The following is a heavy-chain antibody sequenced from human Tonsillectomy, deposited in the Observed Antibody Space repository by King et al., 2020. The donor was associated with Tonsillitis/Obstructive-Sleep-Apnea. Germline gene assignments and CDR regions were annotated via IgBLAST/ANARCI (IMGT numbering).Heavy chain of an antibody. V-gene: IGHV5-10-1*01. CDR2: IDPSDSYT. CDR1: GYNFTNYW. J-gene: IGHJ5*02. Sequence: QLVQSGAEVKKPGESLRISCKGSGYNFTNYWINWVRQMPGKGLEWMGLIDPSDSYTNYSPSFQGHVTISTDKSINTAYLQGSSLKASDTAIYYCARRVYNWFDPWGQGTLVTVSS. CDR3: ARRVYNWFDP.